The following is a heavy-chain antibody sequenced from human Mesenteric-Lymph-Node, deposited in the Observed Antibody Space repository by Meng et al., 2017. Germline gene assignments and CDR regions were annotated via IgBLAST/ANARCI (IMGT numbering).Heavy chain of an antibody. CDR2: NYYSGST. V-gene: IGHV4-59*08. D-gene: IGHD3-16*02. CDR3: ARHQNGGTYPLDY. J-gene: IGHJ4*02. Sequence: QVQLQESGPGLVKPSETLSLTCAVSGGSISTYYWSWIRQPPGKGLEWIGNNYYSGSTNYNPSLASRVTISVDSSKNQFSLKLSSVTAADTAVYYCARHQNGGTYPLDYWGQGTLVTASS. CDR1: GGSISTYY.